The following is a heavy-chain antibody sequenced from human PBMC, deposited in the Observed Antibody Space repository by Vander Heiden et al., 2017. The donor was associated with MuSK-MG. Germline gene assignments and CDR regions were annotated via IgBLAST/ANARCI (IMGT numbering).Heavy chain of an antibody. CDR1: GYPFTSYD. V-gene: IGHV1-8*03. CDR3: ARSGTESSGYYHKLIDY. Sequence: QVQLVQSGAEVKKPGASVKVSCKASGYPFTSYDINWVRQATGQGLEWMGWMNPNSGNTGYAQKFQGRVTITRNTSISTAYMELSSLRSEDTAVYYCARSGTESSGYYHKLIDYWGQGTLVTVSS. J-gene: IGHJ4*02. D-gene: IGHD3-22*01. CDR2: MNPNSGNT.